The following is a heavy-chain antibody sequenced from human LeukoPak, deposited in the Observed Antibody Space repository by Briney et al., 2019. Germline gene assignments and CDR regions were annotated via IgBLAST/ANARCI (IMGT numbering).Heavy chain of an antibody. Sequence: SETLSLTCAVYGGSFSGYYWSWIRQPPGKGLEWIGEINHSGSTNYNPSLKSRVTISVDTSKNQFSLKLSSVTAADTAVYYCARGRGYDYVWGSYRSGYYFDYWGQGTLVTVSS. D-gene: IGHD3-16*02. CDR2: INHSGST. CDR1: GGSFSGYY. V-gene: IGHV4-34*01. CDR3: ARGRGYDYVWGSYRSGYYFDY. J-gene: IGHJ4*02.